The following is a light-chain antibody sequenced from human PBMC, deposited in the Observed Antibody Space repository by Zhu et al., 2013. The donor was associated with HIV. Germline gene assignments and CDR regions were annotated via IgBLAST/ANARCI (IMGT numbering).Light chain of an antibody. CDR2: GSS. CDR1: QRVNSKF. Sequence: DIVLTQSPGTLSLSPGESATLSCRASQRVNSKFLGWYHQKPGQTPRLLISGSSTRATGISERFTGSGSGTDFTLTITRLEPEDFAVYYCQQYAKSPITFGQGTRLEIK. J-gene: IGKJ5*01. V-gene: IGKV3-20*01. CDR3: QQYAKSPIT.